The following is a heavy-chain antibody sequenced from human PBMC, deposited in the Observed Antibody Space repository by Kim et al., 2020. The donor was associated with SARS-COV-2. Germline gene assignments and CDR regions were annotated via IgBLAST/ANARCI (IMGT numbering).Heavy chain of an antibody. D-gene: IGHD2-2*02. Sequence: ASVKVSCKTSGYTFSGFGITWVRQVPGQGLEWMGWISTYSGNTNYVQKLQGRLTMAADTSTSTSYMELSSLTSDDTAVYFCARGAISSTGRLDYWGQGTLVTVSS. V-gene: IGHV1-18*01. CDR3: ARGAISSTGRLDY. CDR2: ISTYSGNT. CDR1: GYTFSGFG. J-gene: IGHJ4*02.